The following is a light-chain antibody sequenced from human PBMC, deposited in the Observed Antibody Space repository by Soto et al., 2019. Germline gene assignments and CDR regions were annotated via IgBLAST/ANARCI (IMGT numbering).Light chain of an antibody. CDR2: LGS. J-gene: IGKJ2*01. CDR3: MQALQTPMYT. CDR1: QSLLHSNGYNY. Sequence: DIVMTQSPLSLPVTPGEPASISCRSSQSLLHSNGYNYLDWYLQKPGQSPQLLIYLGSNRASGVPDRCSGSGSGTDFTLKISRGEAEDVGVYYCMQALQTPMYTFGQGTKLEIK. V-gene: IGKV2-28*01.